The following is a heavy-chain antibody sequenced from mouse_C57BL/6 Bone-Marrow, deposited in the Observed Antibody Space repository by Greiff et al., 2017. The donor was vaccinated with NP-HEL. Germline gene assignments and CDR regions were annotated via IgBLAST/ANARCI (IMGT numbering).Heavy chain of an antibody. Sequence: EVMLVESGEGLVKPGGSLKLSCAASGFTFSSYAMSWVRQTPEKRLEWVAYISSGGDYIYYADPVKGRFTISRDNARNTLYLQMSSLKSEDTAMYYCTRFDGYYRNYFDYWGQGTTLTVSS. CDR1: GFTFSSYA. CDR3: TRFDGYYRNYFDY. V-gene: IGHV5-9-1*02. CDR2: ISSGGDYI. D-gene: IGHD2-3*01. J-gene: IGHJ2*01.